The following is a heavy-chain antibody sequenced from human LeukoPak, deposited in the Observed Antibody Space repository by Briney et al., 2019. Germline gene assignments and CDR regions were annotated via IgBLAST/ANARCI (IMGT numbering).Heavy chain of an antibody. V-gene: IGHV3-74*01. CDR1: TFTFSRYW. CDR3: ARAHPRYISDWNGLY. D-gene: IGHD6-19*01. CDR2: IKSDGTST. J-gene: IGHJ4*02. Sequence: GGSLRLSCAASTFTFSRYWMHWVRQAPGKGLVWVSLIKSDGTSTNYADSVKGRFTISRDNSKNTLYLQMNSLRAEDTAIYYCARAHPRYISDWNGLYWGQGTLVTVSS.